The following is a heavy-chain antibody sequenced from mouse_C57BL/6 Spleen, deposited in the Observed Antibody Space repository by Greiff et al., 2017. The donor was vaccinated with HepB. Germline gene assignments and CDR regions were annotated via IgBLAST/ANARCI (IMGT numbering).Heavy chain of an antibody. CDR1: GYTFTDYE. CDR2: IDPETGGT. V-gene: IGHV1-15*01. Sequence: VQLQQSGAELVRPGASVTLSCKASGYTFTDYEMHWVKQTPVHGLEWIGAIDPETGGTAYNQKFKGKAILTADKSSSTAYMELRSLTSEDSAVYYCTRAVDYGNYGYFDVWGTGTTVTVSS. J-gene: IGHJ1*03. D-gene: IGHD2-1*01. CDR3: TRAVDYGNYGYFDV.